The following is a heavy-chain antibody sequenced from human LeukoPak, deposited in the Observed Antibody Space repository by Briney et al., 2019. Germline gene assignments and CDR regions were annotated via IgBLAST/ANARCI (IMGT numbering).Heavy chain of an antibody. V-gene: IGHV3-23*01. CDR3: AKDAASSGWPIDY. J-gene: IGHJ4*02. CDR2: ITGSGGTT. Sequence: TGGSLRPSRAASGFTFSNDGMSSVRQAPGEGLEWVSAITGSGGTTYYVDSVKGRFSIYRDNSENTMFLQMNSLRAEDTALYYCAKDAASSGWPIDYWGQGTLVTVSS. CDR1: GFTFSNDG. D-gene: IGHD6-19*01.